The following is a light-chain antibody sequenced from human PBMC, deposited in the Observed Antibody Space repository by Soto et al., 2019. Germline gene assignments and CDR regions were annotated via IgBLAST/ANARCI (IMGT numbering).Light chain of an antibody. CDR3: QQYKSDTWT. CDR1: QRVXSW. V-gene: IGKV1-5*01. J-gene: IGKJ1*01. Sequence: DIQMTQSPSTLSASVGDRVTITCRASQRVXSWLVWYQRKPGKAPKLLXDDASSLERGVPSRLSGSGSGTEFTLTISSPQPDDFATYYCQQYKSDTWTFGQGTKVDIK. CDR2: DAS.